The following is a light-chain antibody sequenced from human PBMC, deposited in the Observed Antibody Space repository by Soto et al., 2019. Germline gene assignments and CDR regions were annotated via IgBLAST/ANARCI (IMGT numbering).Light chain of an antibody. V-gene: IGKV1-12*01. Sequence: RASQDITIWLAWYQQKPGKAPKLLIETAASLQGGVPSRFSGSGSGTDFNLTITGLQPDDCASYYCQQENSFSWTFGQGTKVDI. CDR1: QDITIW. CDR3: QQENSFSWT. J-gene: IGKJ1*01. CDR2: TAA.